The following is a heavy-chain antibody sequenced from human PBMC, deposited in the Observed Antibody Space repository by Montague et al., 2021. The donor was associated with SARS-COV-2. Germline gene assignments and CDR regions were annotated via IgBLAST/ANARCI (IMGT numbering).Heavy chain of an antibody. V-gene: IGHV3-20*04. J-gene: IGHJ4*02. Sequence: SLRLSCAASGFIFDNYGMSWVRRVPGKGLEWVSNINWNGDSTGYADSVKGRLTISRDNAKNSLSLQMNSLRAEDTALYYCARDRYSISPYFDYWGQGILVTVSS. D-gene: IGHD6-6*01. CDR2: INWNGDST. CDR1: GFIFDNYG. CDR3: ARDRYSISPYFDY.